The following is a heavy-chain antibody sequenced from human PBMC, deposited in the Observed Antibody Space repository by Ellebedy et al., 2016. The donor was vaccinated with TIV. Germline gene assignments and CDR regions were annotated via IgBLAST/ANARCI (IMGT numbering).Heavy chain of an antibody. D-gene: IGHD3-22*01. J-gene: IGHJ4*02. CDR2: IIPIFGTA. Sequence: AASVKVSCKASGGTFSSYAISWVRQAPGQGLEWMGGIIPIFGTANYAQKFQGRVTITADESTSTAYMELSSLRSEDTAVYYYARLSHYESSGYAVWGQGTLVTVSS. CDR3: ARLSHYESSGYAV. V-gene: IGHV1-69*13. CDR1: GGTFSSYA.